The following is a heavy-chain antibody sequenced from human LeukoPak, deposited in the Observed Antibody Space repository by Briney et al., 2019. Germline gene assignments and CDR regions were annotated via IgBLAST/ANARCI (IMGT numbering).Heavy chain of an antibody. V-gene: IGHV3-23*01. J-gene: IGHJ4*02. CDR2: ISGSGGGT. Sequence: GGSLRLSCAASGFTFSNFGIHWVRQAPGKGLEWASSISGSGGGTYYADSVKGRFTISRDNSKNTVSLQMNSLKAEDTAVYYCGTVFDHWGPGILVTVSS. D-gene: IGHD1-14*01. CDR1: GFTFSNFG. CDR3: GTVFDH.